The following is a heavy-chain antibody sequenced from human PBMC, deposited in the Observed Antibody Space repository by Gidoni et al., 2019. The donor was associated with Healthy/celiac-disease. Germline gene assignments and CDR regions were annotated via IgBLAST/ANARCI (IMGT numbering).Heavy chain of an antibody. J-gene: IGHJ5*02. D-gene: IGHD2-2*01. Sequence: EVQLVPSGAEVKKPGESLKISCKGSGYSFTSSCTGWVRQMPGKGLEWMGIIYPGDSDTRYSPSFQGQVTISADKSISTAYLQWSSLKASDTAMYYCARSEGYCSSTSCYHDWFDPWGQGTLVTVSS. CDR1: GYSFTSSC. CDR3: ARSEGYCSSTSCYHDWFDP. V-gene: IGHV5-51*01. CDR2: IYPGDSDT.